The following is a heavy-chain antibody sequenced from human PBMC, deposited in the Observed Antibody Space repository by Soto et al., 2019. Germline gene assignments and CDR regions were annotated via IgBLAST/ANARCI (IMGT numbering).Heavy chain of an antibody. CDR3: ARGPAPEVGAFDI. V-gene: IGHV1-3*01. Sequence: ASVKVSCKASGYTFTSYAMHWVRQAPGQRLEWMGWINAGNGNTKYSQKFQGRVTITADKSTSTAYMELSSLRSEDTAVYYCARGPAPEVGAFDIWGQGTMVTVSS. J-gene: IGHJ3*02. D-gene: IGHD1-26*01. CDR2: INAGNGNT. CDR1: GYTFTSYA.